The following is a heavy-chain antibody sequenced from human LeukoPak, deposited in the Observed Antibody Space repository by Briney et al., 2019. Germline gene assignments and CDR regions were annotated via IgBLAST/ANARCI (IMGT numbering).Heavy chain of an antibody. CDR1: GFTFSSYW. V-gene: IGHV3-7*01. Sequence: PGGSLRLSCAASGFTFSSYWMSWVRQAPGKGLEWVANIKQDGSEKYYVDSVKGRFTISRDNAKNSLYLQMNSLRAEDTAVYYCARELRLGELSLYRGFYYYYGMDVWGQGTTVTVSS. CDR2: IKQDGSEK. CDR3: ARELRLGELSLYRGFYYYYGMDV. D-gene: IGHD3-16*02. J-gene: IGHJ6*02.